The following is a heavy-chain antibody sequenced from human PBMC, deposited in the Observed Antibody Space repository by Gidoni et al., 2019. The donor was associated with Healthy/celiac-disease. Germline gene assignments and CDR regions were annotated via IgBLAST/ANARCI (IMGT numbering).Heavy chain of an antibody. V-gene: IGHV6-1*01. D-gene: IGHD2-2*01. Sequence: QVQLQQSGPGLVKPSQTLSLTCAISGASVPRHRAAWNWIRHSPSRGLEWLGRTYYRSKWYNDYAVSVKSRITINPDTSKNQFSLQLNSVTPEDTAVYYCARGPVPSSLYYFDYWGQGTLVTVSS. CDR2: TYYRSKWYN. CDR1: GASVPRHRAA. CDR3: ARGPVPSSLYYFDY. J-gene: IGHJ4*02.